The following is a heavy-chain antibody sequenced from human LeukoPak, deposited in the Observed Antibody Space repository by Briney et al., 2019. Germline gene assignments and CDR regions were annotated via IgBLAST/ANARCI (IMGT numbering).Heavy chain of an antibody. CDR2: IYTSGTT. Sequence: PSETPSFTCTVSGGSINSYYWSWIRQPAGKGLEWIGRIYTSGTTNYNPSLKSRVTMSVDTSKNHFSLQLRSVTAADTAVYYCASTTYDYDTSGHYFLDYWGQGSLVTVSS. V-gene: IGHV4-4*07. CDR1: GGSINSYY. J-gene: IGHJ4*02. CDR3: ASTTYDYDTSGHYFLDY. D-gene: IGHD3-22*01.